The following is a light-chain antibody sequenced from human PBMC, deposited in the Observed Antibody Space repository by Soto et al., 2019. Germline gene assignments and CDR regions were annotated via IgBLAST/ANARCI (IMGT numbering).Light chain of an antibody. V-gene: IGKV1-13*02. CDR2: IAS. J-gene: IGKJ5*01. Sequence: AIPLTQSPSSLSAFVGDRVTITCRASQGITSALAWYQQKPGKAPKLLISIASSLESGVPSRFSGSGSGTDFTLTISSLQPEDFATYFCQQCNSYPLTFGQGTRLEIK. CDR1: QGITSA. CDR3: QQCNSYPLT.